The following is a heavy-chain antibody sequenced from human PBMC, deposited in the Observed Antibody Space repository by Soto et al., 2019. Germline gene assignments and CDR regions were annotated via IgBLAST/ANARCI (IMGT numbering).Heavy chain of an antibody. CDR3: ADGLHCGGDCPISEYFHH. CDR2: IYYSGST. V-gene: IGHV4-39*01. J-gene: IGHJ1*01. Sequence: SETLSLTCTVAGGSISSSYDFWGWIRQPPGKGLEWIGSIYYSGSTYYNPSLKSRVTISVDTSKNQFSLKLTSVTAADTAVYYCADGLHCGGDCPISEYFHHWGEGTLVTVSS. CDR1: GGSISSSYDF. D-gene: IGHD2-21*02.